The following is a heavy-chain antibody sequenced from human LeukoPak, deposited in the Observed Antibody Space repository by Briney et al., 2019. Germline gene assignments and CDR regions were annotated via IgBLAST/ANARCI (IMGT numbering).Heavy chain of an antibody. CDR1: GFTFNGYW. D-gene: IGHD1-20*01. CDR2: IKQNGNEK. V-gene: IGHV3-7*01. CDR3: ATLTGTLDY. Sequence: GGSLRLSCAASGFTFNGYWMSWVRQAPGKGLEWVASIKQNGNEKYYVDSVRGRFTISRDNAKNSLYLQMNSLRAEDTAVYYCATLTGTLDYWGQGTLVTVSS. J-gene: IGHJ4*02.